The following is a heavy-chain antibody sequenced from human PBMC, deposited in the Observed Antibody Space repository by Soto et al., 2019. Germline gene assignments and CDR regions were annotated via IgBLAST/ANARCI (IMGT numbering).Heavy chain of an antibody. D-gene: IGHD1-26*01. Sequence: SETLSLTCTVSGGSVSSGSYYWSWIRQPPGKGLEWIGYIYYSGSTNYNPSLKSRVTISVDTSKNQFSLKLSSVTAADTAVYYCAASGSYLGYYYYGMDVWGQGTTVTVSS. CDR3: AASGSYLGYYYYGMDV. CDR1: GGSVSSGSYY. V-gene: IGHV4-61*01. J-gene: IGHJ6*02. CDR2: IYYSGST.